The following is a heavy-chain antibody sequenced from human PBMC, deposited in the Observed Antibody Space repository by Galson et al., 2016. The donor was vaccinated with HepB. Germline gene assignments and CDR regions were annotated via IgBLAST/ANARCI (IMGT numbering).Heavy chain of an antibody. CDR2: ISYSGTT. J-gene: IGHJ5*02. CDR3: ASHGPKVRGWWGKWFDP. Sequence: SETLSLTCTVSGGSISSSDYYWGWIRQPPGKGLDWIGSISYSGTTDYNPSLRNRITIFIDTSKNQFSLKLSSVTAADTALYFWASHGPKVRGWWGKWFDPWGPGTLVTVSS. D-gene: IGHD2-8*02. CDR1: GGSISSSDYY. V-gene: IGHV4-39*01.